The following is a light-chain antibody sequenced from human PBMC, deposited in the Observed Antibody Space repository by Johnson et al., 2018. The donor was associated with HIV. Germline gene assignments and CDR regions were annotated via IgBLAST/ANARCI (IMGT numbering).Light chain of an antibody. Sequence: QSVLTQPPPLSAAPGQKVTISCSGSSSNIGNNYVSWYQQLPGTAPKLLIYDNNKRPSGIPDRFSGSKSGTSATLGITGLQTGDEADYYCGTWDSSLGAWVFGTGTKVTVL. CDR3: GTWDSSLGAWV. CDR2: DNN. CDR1: SSNIGNNY. V-gene: IGLV1-51*01. J-gene: IGLJ1*01.